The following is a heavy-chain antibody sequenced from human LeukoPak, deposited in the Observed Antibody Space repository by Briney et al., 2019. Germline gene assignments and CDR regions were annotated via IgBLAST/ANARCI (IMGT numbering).Heavy chain of an antibody. CDR2: ISSGGGDM. Sequence: PGGSLRLSCAASGFTFSTYSMSWVRQAPGKGLEWVSSISSGGGDMYYTASLKGRFTISRDNAKNSLSLQMNSLTGEDTAVYYCASLGYCSGSTCYGMDVWGQGTTVTVSS. J-gene: IGHJ6*02. CDR3: ASLGYCSGSTCYGMDV. D-gene: IGHD2-15*01. V-gene: IGHV3-21*03. CDR1: GFTFSTYS.